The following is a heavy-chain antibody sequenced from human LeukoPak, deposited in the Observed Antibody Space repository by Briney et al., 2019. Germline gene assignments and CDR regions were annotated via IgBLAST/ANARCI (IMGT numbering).Heavy chain of an antibody. CDR1: GGTFSSYA. CDR3: ARSIGYCSGGSCYAGEKIWFDP. V-gene: IGHV1-69*06. J-gene: IGHJ5*02. Sequence: SVKVSCKASGGTFSSYAISWVRQAPGQGLEWMGGIIPIFGTANYAQKFQGRVTITADKSTSTAYMELSSLRSEDTAVYYCARSIGYCSGGSCYAGEKIWFDPWGQGTLVTVSS. CDR2: IIPIFGTA. D-gene: IGHD2-15*01.